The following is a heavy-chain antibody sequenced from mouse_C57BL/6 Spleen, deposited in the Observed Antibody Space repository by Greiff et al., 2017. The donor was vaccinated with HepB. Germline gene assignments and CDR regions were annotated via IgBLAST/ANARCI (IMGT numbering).Heavy chain of an antibody. Sequence: QLQESGPELVKPGASVKISCKASGYSFTDYNMNWVKQSNGKSLEWIGIINPNYGTTSYNQKFKGKATLTVDQSSSTAYMQLNSLTSEDSAVYYCARAGHYGSSYRYFDVWGTGTTVTVSS. CDR2: INPNYGTT. CDR1: GYSFTDYN. J-gene: IGHJ1*03. V-gene: IGHV1-39*01. D-gene: IGHD1-1*01. CDR3: ARAGHYGSSYRYFDV.